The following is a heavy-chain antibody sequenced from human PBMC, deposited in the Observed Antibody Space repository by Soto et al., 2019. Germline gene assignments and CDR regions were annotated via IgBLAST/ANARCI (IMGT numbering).Heavy chain of an antibody. D-gene: IGHD3-10*02. CDR2: INPSGGST. Sequence: QVQLVQSGAEVKKPGASVKVSCKASGYTFTSYYMHWVRQAPGQGLEWLGIINPSGGSTSYAQKFQGIVTMTRDTSTSKVYMELSSLRSEDTAVYYCARVDVSGEIAGDYWGQGTLVTVSS. CDR3: ARVDVSGEIAGDY. J-gene: IGHJ4*02. CDR1: GYTFTSYY. V-gene: IGHV1-46*01.